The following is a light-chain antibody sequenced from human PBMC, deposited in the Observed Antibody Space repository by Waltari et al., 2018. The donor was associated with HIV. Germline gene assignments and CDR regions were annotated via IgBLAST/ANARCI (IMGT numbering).Light chain of an antibody. CDR2: DVT. CDR3: SSYITGSPFV. J-gene: IGLJ2*01. Sequence: QPALTPPSSVSGSAGQLINISCTGTVSDIDGATSAYWYQHHPGKATKLIIYDVTERPTGISNRFSGSKSGNTASLTISGLQTEDEADFYCSSYITGSPFVFGGGTKVTVL. CDR1: VSDIDGATS. V-gene: IGLV2-14*03.